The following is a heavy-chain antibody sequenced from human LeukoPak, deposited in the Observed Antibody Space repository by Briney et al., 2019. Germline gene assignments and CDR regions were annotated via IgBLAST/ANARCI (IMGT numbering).Heavy chain of an antibody. CDR1: GGSISSSSHY. J-gene: IGHJ4*02. CDR3: ARHTFYYYDSSGYYERPFDY. D-gene: IGHD3-22*01. V-gene: IGHV4-39*01. CDR2: IYYSGST. Sequence: PSETLSLTCTVSGGSISSSSHYWGWIRQPPGKGLGWLASIYYSGSTYYNPSLKSRVTISVDTSKNQFSLKLSSVTAADTAVYFCARHTFYYYDSSGYYERPFDYWGQGTLVTVSS.